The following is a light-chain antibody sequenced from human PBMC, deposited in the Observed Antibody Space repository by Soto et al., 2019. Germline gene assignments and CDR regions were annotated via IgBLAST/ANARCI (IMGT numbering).Light chain of an antibody. Sequence: QTVVTQPPSASGTPGQRVTISCSGSSSNIGSNTVNWYQQLPGTAPKLLIYSNNQRPSGVPDRFSGSKSGTSASLAISGLQSEDAADYYCAAWDDSLNGRYVFGTGTKLTVL. J-gene: IGLJ1*01. CDR1: SSNIGSNT. V-gene: IGLV1-44*01. CDR2: SNN. CDR3: AAWDDSLNGRYV.